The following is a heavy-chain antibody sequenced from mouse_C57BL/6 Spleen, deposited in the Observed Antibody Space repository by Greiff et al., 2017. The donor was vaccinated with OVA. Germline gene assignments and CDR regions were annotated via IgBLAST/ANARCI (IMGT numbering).Heavy chain of an antibody. Sequence: VQLQQPGAELVKPGASVKMSCKASGYTFTSYWITWVKQRPGQGLEWIGDIYPGSGSTNYNEKFKSKATLTVDTSSSTAYMQLSSLTSEDSAVYYCARYYGSSYGWYFEVWGTGTTVTVSS. V-gene: IGHV1-55*01. J-gene: IGHJ1*03. CDR1: GYTFTSYW. CDR2: IYPGSGST. CDR3: ARYYGSSYGWYFEV. D-gene: IGHD1-1*01.